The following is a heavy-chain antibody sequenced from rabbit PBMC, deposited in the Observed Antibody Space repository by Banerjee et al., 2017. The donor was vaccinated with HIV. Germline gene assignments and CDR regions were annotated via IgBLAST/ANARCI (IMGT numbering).Heavy chain of an antibody. Sequence: QSLEESGGDLVKPGASLTLTCTASGFSFSGSYWICWVRQAPGKGLEWIACIAAGSSGNAYYASWAKGRFTISKTSSTTVTLQMTSLTAADTATYFCARRDGGYVAYGYAYYGMDLWGQGTLVTVS. D-gene: IGHD6-1*01. V-gene: IGHV1S40*01. CDR3: ARRDGGYVAYGYAYYGMDL. CDR2: IAAGSSGNA. J-gene: IGHJ6*01. CDR1: GFSFSGSYW.